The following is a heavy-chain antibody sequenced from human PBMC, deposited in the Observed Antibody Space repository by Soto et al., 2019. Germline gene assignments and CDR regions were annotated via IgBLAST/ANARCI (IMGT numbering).Heavy chain of an antibody. CDR1: GYTFASYG. V-gene: IGHV1-18*01. Sequence: QVQLVQSGAEVKKPGASVKVPCKTSGYTFASYGIIWVRQAPGQGLEWMGWISGKNGNTNYAQKFQGKVTMTTDTSTXXXXXXXXXXXXXXXXXXXXXXXRLWLRPLDIWGQGTMVTVSS. CDR2: ISGKNGNT. J-gene: IGHJ3*02. D-gene: IGHD5-12*01. CDR3: XXXRLWLRPLDI.